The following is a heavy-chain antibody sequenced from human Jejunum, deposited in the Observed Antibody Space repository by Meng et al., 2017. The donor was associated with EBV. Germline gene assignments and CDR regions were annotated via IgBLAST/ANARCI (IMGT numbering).Heavy chain of an antibody. V-gene: IGHV4-59*01. J-gene: IGHJ5*02. CDR1: GAFSTEYN. Sequence: VQRLVPAPGLVYPHEPLLLPLTFPGAFSTEYNWSWIRLSPWAGMEKIGYIYSGGFPNHNPSLKSRGAMSADTSKTQISLKLTSVTTADTAFDYCARAYCYGSGNYDWFGTWGPGTLVTVSS. CDR3: ARAYCYGSGNYDWFGT. D-gene: IGHD3-10*01. CDR2: IYSGGFP.